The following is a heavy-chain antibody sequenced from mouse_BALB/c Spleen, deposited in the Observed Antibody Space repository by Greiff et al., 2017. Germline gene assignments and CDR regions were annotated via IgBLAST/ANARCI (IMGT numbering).Heavy chain of an antibody. J-gene: IGHJ3*01. Sequence: QVQLKESGPGLVAPSQSLSITCTVSGFSLTSYGVHWVRQPPGKGLEWLGVIWAGGSTNYNSALMSRLSISKDNSKSQVFLKMNSLQTDDTAMYYCARGSGNFAYWGQGTLVTVSA. CDR1: GFSLTSYG. D-gene: IGHD2-1*01. CDR3: ARGSGNFAY. V-gene: IGHV2-9*02. CDR2: IWAGGST.